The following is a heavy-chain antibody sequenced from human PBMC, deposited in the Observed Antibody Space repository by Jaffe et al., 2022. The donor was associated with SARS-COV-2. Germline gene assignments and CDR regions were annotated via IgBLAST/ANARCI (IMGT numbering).Heavy chain of an antibody. V-gene: IGHV3-23*01. J-gene: IGHJ2*01. CDR1: GFTFSSYA. D-gene: IGHD1-26*01. CDR3: AKPVAFIELPSYWYFDL. CDR2: ISGSGGST. Sequence: EVQLLESGGGLVQPGGSLRLSCAASGFTFSSYAMSWVRQAPGKGLEWVSAISGSGGSTYYADSVKGRFTISRDNSKNTLYLQMNSLRAEDTAVYYCAKPVAFIELPSYWYFDLWGRGTLVTVSS.